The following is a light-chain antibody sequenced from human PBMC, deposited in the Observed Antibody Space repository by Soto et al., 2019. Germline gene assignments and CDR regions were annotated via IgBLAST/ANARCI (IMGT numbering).Light chain of an antibody. Sequence: QSALTQPASVSGATGQSITISCTGTSSDVGGYNYVSWYQQHPGKAPKLMIYDVSNRPSGVSNCFSGSKSGNTASLTISGLQAEDEAYYYCSSYTSSSTVVFGGGTQLTVL. V-gene: IGLV2-14*01. CDR3: SSYTSSSTVV. CDR1: SSDVGGYNY. CDR2: DVS. J-gene: IGLJ2*01.